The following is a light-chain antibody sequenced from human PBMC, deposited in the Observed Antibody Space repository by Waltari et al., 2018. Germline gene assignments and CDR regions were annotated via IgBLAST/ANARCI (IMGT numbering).Light chain of an antibody. J-gene: IGKJ4*01. CDR1: QSVSSR. Sequence: EIVMTQSPATLSLSPGERATLSCRASQSVSSRLAWYQQKPGQVPRLLIYDASSGATGNPDRFSGSGSGTEFTLTISSLEPEDVALYFCQQESNWALTFGGGTKVEIK. V-gene: IGKV3D-15*01. CDR2: DAS. CDR3: QQESNWALT.